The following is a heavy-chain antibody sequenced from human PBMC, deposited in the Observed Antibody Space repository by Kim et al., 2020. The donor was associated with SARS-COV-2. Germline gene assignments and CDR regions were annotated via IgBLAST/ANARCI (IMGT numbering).Heavy chain of an antibody. CDR1: GFTFSSYG. Sequence: GGSLRLSCAASGFTFSSYGMHWVRQAPGKGLEWVAVISYDGSNKYYADSVKGRFTISRDNSKNTLYLQMNSLRAEDTAVYYCAKDISRSYFIFDYWGQGTLVTVSS. J-gene: IGHJ4*02. CDR3: AKDISRSYFIFDY. CDR2: ISYDGSNK. D-gene: IGHD1-26*01. V-gene: IGHV3-30*18.